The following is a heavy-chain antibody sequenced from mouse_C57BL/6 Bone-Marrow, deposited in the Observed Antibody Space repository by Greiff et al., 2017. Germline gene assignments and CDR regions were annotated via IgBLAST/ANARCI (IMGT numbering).Heavy chain of an antibody. J-gene: IGHJ4*01. V-gene: IGHV3-8*01. CDR3: ARALNWDNAMDY. CDR1: GYSITSDY. CDR2: ISYSGST. D-gene: IGHD4-1*02. Sequence: EVKLVESGPGLAKPSQTLSLTCSVTGYSITSDYWNWIRKFPGNKLEYMGYISYSGSTYYNPSLKSRISITLDTAKNQYYLQLNSVTTEATATSYCARALNWDNAMDYWGQGTSVTVSS.